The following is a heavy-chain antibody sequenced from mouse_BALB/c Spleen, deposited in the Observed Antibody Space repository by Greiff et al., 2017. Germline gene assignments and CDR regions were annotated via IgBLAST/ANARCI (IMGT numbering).Heavy chain of an antibody. J-gene: IGHJ3*01. D-gene: IGHD2-3*01. CDR3: ARWGNGYYVPFAY. CDR2: INPGSGGT. CDR1: GYAFTNYL. Sequence: QVQLQQSGAELVRPGTSVKVSCKASGYAFTNYLIEWVKQRPGQGLEWIGVINPGSGGTNYNEKFKGKATLTADKSSSTAYMQLSSLTSDDSAVYFCARWGNGYYVPFAYWGQGTLVTVSA. V-gene: IGHV1-54*03.